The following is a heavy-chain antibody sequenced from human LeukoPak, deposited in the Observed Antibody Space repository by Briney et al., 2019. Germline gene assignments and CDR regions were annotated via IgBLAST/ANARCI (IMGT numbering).Heavy chain of an antibody. CDR2: IYSGGST. V-gene: IGHV3-53*01. Sequence: PGGSLRLSCAASGFTVSNNYMNWVRQAPGKGLEWVSLIYSGGSTYYADSVKGRFTISRDNSKNTLYLQMNSLRAEDTAVYYCAKGYGSGRGSFDYWGQGTLVTVSS. D-gene: IGHD3-10*01. CDR1: GFTVSNNY. J-gene: IGHJ4*02. CDR3: AKGYGSGRGSFDY.